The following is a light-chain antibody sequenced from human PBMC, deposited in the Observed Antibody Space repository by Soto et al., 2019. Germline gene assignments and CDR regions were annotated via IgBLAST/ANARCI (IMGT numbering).Light chain of an antibody. V-gene: IGLV2-23*01. CDR3: CSYAGSSTFV. J-gene: IGLJ1*01. CDR2: EGS. CDR1: SSDLGSYNL. Sequence: QSVLTQPASVSGSPGQSITLSCTVTSSDLGSYNLVSWYQQHPGKAPKLMIYEGSKRPSGVSYRFSGSKSGNTASLTISGLQTEDEADYYCCSYAGSSTFVFGTGTKVTLL.